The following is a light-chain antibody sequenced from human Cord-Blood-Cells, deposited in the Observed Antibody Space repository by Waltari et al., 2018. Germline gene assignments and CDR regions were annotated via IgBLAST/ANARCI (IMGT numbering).Light chain of an antibody. CDR1: QSVSSY. V-gene: IGKV3-11*01. CDR2: DAS. J-gene: IGKJ5*01. Sequence: EIVLTQSPATLSLPPGERATPSCRASQSVSSYLAWYQLQPGQAPRLLIYDASNRATGIPARFSGSGSGTDFTLTISSLEPEDFAVYYCQQRSNWPITFGQGTRLEIK. CDR3: QQRSNWPIT.